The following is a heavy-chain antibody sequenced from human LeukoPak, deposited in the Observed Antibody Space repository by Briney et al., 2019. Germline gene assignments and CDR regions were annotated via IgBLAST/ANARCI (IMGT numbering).Heavy chain of an antibody. J-gene: IGHJ6*04. Sequence: RAGGSLRLSCAASGFTFDDYAMHWVRQAPGKGLEWVSLISWDGGSTYYADSVKGRFTISRDNSRHTLNLQMNSLGAEDTALYYCAKDKEYSGFGPILSGYYYGMDVWGKGTTVTVSS. CDR1: GFTFDDYA. CDR3: AKDKEYSGFGPILSGYYYGMDV. D-gene: IGHD5-12*01. CDR2: ISWDGGST. V-gene: IGHV3-43D*04.